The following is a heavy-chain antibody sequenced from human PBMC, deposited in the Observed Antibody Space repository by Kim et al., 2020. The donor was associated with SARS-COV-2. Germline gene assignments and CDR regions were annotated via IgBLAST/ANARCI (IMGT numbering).Heavy chain of an antibody. J-gene: IGHJ2*01. CDR1: GYTLTSYA. V-gene: IGHV7-4-1*02. CDR3: ARVGDYYDSSGYPSYWYFDL. D-gene: IGHD3-22*01. CDR2: INTNTGNP. Sequence: ASVKVSCKASGYTLTSYAMNWVRQAPGQGLEWMGWINTNTGNPTYAQGFTGRFVFSLDTSVSTAYLQISSLKAEDTAVYYCARVGDYYDSSGYPSYWYFDLWGRGTLVTVSS.